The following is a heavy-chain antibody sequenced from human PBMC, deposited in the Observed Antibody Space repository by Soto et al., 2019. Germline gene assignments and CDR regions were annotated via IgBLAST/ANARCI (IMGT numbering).Heavy chain of an antibody. J-gene: IGHJ4*02. V-gene: IGHV3-33*01. Sequence: QVQLVESGGGVVQPGRSLRLSCAASGFTFSSYGMHWVRQAPGKGLEWVAVIWYDGSNKYYADSVKGRFTISRDNSKNTLYLQMNSLRAEGTAVYYCAGSSSGYYYYFDYWGQGTLVTVSS. CDR2: IWYDGSNK. CDR1: GFTFSSYG. CDR3: AGSSSGYYYYFDY. D-gene: IGHD3-22*01.